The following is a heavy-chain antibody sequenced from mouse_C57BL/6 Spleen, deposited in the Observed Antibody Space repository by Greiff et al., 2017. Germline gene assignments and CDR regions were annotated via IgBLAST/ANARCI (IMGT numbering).Heavy chain of an antibody. D-gene: IGHD1-1*01. Sequence: QVQLKESGPGLVAPSQSLSITCTVSGFSLTSYGVHWVRQPPGKGLEWLVVIWSDGSTTYNSALKSRLSISKDNSKSQVFLKMNSLQTDDTAMYYCARSITTVVEGDYVMDYWGQGTSVTVSS. J-gene: IGHJ4*01. CDR3: ARSITTVVEGDYVMDY. CDR1: GFSLTSYG. V-gene: IGHV2-6*03. CDR2: IWSDGST.